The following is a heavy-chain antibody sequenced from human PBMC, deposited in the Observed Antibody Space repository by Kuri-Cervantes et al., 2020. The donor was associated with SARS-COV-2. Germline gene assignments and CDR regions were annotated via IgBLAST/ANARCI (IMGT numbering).Heavy chain of an antibody. CDR2: IKSKTDGGTT. CDR1: GFTFSNAW. CDR3: ARIPSTIFGVVIGGLDV. J-gene: IGHJ6*04. V-gene: IGHV3-15*01. Sequence: GGSLRLSCEVSGFTFSNAWMSWVRQAPGKGLEWVGRIKSKTDGGTTDYAAPVKGRFTISRDDSKNTLYLQMNSLRAEDTAVYYCARIPSTIFGVVIGGLDVWGKGTTVTVSS. D-gene: IGHD3-3*01.